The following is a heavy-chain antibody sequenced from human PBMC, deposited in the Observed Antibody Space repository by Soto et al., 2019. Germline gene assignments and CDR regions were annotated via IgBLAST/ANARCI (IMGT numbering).Heavy chain of an antibody. V-gene: IGHV3-23*01. CDR3: AKDLVSIFGVAPDY. J-gene: IGHJ4*02. D-gene: IGHD3-3*01. CDR1: GFTFSSYA. Sequence: EVQLLESGGGLVQPGGSLRLSCAASGFTFSSYAMSWVRQAPGKGLEWVSAISGSGGSTDYADSVKGRFTFSRDNSKNTLYLQMNSLRAEDTALYYCAKDLVSIFGVAPDYWGQGTLVTVSS. CDR2: ISGSGGST.